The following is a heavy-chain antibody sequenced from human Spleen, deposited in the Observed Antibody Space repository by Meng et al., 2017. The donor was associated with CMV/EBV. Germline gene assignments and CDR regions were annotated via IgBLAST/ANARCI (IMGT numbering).Heavy chain of an antibody. CDR3: AKDNFYGGGYDYYYGMDV. V-gene: IGHV3-23*03. D-gene: IGHD2/OR15-2a*01. CDR2: SYNGGSSS. J-gene: IGHJ6*02. CDR1: GFAFSSFA. Sequence: GESLKISCTASGFAFSSFAMSWVRQAPGKGLEWVSISYNGGSSSYYTDSVRGRFTISRDDSMNTLYLQMNRLRGEDTAVYYCAKDNFYGGGYDYYYGMDVWGQGTTVTVSS.